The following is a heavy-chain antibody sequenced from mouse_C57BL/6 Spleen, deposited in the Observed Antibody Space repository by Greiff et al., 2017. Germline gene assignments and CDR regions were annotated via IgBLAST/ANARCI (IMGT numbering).Heavy chain of an antibody. CDR2: IHPNSGST. Sequence: VQLQQPGAELVKPGASVKLSCKASGYTFTSYWMHWVKQRPGQGLEWIGMIHPNSGSTNYNEKFKSKATLTVDKSSSTAYMQLSSLTSEDSAVYYCARYQTGRYFDYWGQGTTLTVSS. CDR3: ARYQTGRYFDY. CDR1: GYTFTSYW. V-gene: IGHV1-64*01. J-gene: IGHJ2*01. D-gene: IGHD4-1*01.